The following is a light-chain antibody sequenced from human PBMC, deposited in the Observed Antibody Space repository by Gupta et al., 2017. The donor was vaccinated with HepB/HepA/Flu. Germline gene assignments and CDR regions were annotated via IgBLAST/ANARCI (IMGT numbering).Light chain of an antibody. Sequence: SSPLTQPPASPASSGQTARITCSGDVLPKQYAYWYQQKPGQAPVLLIYKDNERPSGISERFSGSSSGTTVILTISGVQAEDEADYYCHSADSSSPSWVFGGGTKLTVL. CDR3: HSADSSSPSWV. CDR1: VLPKQY. V-gene: IGLV3-25*03. J-gene: IGLJ3*02. CDR2: KDN.